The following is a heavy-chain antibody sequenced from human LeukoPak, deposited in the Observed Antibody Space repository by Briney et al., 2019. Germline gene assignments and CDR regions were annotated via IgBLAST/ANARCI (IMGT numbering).Heavy chain of an antibody. D-gene: IGHD2-15*01. Sequence: SETLSLTCTVSGGSISSSSYYWGWIRQPPGKGLEWIGSIYYSGSTYYNPSLKSRVTISVDTSKNQFSLKLSSVTAADTDVYYCARWGLNDSVVVVAATRDGAFDIWGQGTMVTVSS. V-gene: IGHV4-39*07. J-gene: IGHJ3*02. CDR2: IYYSGST. CDR1: GGSISSSSYY. CDR3: ARWGLNDSVVVVAATRDGAFDI.